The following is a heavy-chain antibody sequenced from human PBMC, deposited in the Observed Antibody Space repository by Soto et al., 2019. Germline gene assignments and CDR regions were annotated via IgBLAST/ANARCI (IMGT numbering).Heavy chain of an antibody. Sequence: GGSLRLSCAASGFTVSSNYMSWVRQAPGKGLEWVSVIYSGGSTYYADSVKGRFTISRDNSKKTLYLQMNSLRAEDTAVYYCARGTDCSGGSCRDPYYYYYYYMDVWGKGTTVTVSS. D-gene: IGHD2-15*01. V-gene: IGHV3-66*01. J-gene: IGHJ6*03. CDR2: IYSGGST. CDR3: ARGTDCSGGSCRDPYYYYYYYMDV. CDR1: GFTVSSNY.